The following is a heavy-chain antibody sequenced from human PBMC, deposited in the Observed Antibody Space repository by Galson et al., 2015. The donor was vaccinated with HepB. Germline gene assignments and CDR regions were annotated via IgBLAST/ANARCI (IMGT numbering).Heavy chain of an antibody. J-gene: IGHJ4*02. CDR1: GYTFTGYY. D-gene: IGHD3-10*01. CDR2: INPNSGGT. Sequence: SVKVSCKASGYTFTGYYMHWVRQAPGQGLEWMGRINPNSGGTNYAQKFQGRVTMTRDTSISTAYMELSRLRSDDTAVYYCARAQLELFSGVGPPLYYFDYWGQGTLVTVSS. V-gene: IGHV1-2*06. CDR3: ARAQLELFSGVGPPLYYFDY.